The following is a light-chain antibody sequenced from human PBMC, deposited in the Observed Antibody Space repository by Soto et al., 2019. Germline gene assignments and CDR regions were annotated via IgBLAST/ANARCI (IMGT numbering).Light chain of an antibody. CDR1: QSISTN. CDR2: GAS. CDR3: QHYYERPLT. Sequence: EIVMTQSPATLSVSPGERATLSCRASQSISTNLAWYQQKPGQGPRLPIFGASTRAIGIPARFSGSGSGTDFTLTISSLQSEDFAVSFCQHYYERPLTFGGGTKVEIK. J-gene: IGKJ4*01. V-gene: IGKV3-15*01.